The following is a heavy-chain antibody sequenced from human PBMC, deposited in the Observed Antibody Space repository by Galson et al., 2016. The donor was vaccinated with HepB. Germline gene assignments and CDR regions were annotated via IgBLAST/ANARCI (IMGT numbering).Heavy chain of an antibody. CDR3: ARGGIVGKPYFDY. CDR2: VYHTGYT. CDR1: GYSISSNYY. D-gene: IGHD1-26*01. V-gene: IGHV4-38-2*02. J-gene: IGHJ4*02. Sequence: VSGYSISSNYYWGWIRQPPGKGLEWIGSVYHTGYTYDNPSVKNRVTISVDTSKNQFSLKLSSVTAADTAIYYCARGGIVGKPYFDYWGQGTLVTVSS.